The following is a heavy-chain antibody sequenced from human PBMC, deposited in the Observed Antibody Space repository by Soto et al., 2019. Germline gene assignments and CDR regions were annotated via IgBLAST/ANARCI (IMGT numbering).Heavy chain of an antibody. Sequence: PGESLKISCKGSGYGITSYWISWVSQMPGKGREWMGRIDPSDSYTNYSPSFQGHVTISADKSISTAYLQWSSLKASDTAMYYCARHAPQQYYYDSSGKPDAFDIWGQGTMVTVSS. D-gene: IGHD3-22*01. V-gene: IGHV5-10-1*01. CDR1: GYGITSYW. CDR2: IDPSDSYT. CDR3: ARHAPQQYYYDSSGKPDAFDI. J-gene: IGHJ3*02.